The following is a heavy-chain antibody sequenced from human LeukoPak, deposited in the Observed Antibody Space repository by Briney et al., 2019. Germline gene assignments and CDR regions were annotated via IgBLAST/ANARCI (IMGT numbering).Heavy chain of an antibody. CDR2: IYTGGST. D-gene: IGHD3-22*01. CDR1: GGSISSGSYY. V-gene: IGHV4-61*02. CDR3: ARGSGTYYYDSSGYYLDY. J-gene: IGHJ4*02. Sequence: SETLSLTCTVSGGSISSGSYYWSWIRQPAGKGLEWIGRIYTGGSTNYNPSLKSRVTISVDTSKNQFSLKLSSVTAADTAVYYCARGSGTYYYDSSGYYLDYWGQGILVTVSS.